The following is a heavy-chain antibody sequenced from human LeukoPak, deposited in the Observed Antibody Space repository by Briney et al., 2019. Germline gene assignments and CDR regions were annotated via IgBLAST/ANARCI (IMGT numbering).Heavy chain of an antibody. CDR3: ARQFWPLVI. D-gene: IGHD2-21*01. V-gene: IGHV3-23*01. CDR1: GLTFSNYA. J-gene: IGHJ4*02. Sequence: GGSLRLSCAASGLTFSNYAMNWVRQASGRGLEWVSGITDSGRKTYYADSVKGRFTISRDNSKNTLYLQMNSLRAEDTAVYYCARQFWPLVIWGQGTLVTVSS. CDR2: ITDSGRKT.